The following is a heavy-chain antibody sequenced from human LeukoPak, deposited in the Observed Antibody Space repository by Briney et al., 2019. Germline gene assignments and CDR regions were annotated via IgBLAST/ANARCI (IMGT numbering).Heavy chain of an antibody. Sequence: GGSLRLSCAASGFTFDDYGMSWVRQAPGKGLEWVSGINWNGGSTGYADSVKGRFTISRDNAKNSLYLQMNSLRAEDTALYYCARDIISSSRGNYYMDVWGKGTTVTVSS. V-gene: IGHV3-20*04. CDR2: INWNGGST. CDR1: GFTFDDYG. CDR3: ARDIISSSRGNYYMDV. D-gene: IGHD3-10*01. J-gene: IGHJ6*03.